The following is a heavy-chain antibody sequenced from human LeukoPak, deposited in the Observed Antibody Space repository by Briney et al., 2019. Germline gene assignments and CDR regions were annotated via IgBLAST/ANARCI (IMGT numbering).Heavy chain of an antibody. V-gene: IGHV3-43D*03. CDR2: ISWNAGST. CDR1: GFTFDDYA. Sequence: GGSPRLSCAASGFTFDDYAMHWVRQAPGKGLEWVSLISWNAGSTYYVDSVEGRFTISRDNSKNSLYLQMNSLRAEDTAVYYCAKVGGPYSYGPVYFDYWGQGTLVTVSS. D-gene: IGHD5-18*01. CDR3: AKVGGPYSYGPVYFDY. J-gene: IGHJ4*02.